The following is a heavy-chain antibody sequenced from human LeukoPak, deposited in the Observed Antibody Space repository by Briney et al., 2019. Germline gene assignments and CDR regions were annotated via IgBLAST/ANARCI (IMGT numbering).Heavy chain of an antibody. J-gene: IGHJ4*02. CDR1: GYTFTSYA. Sequence: GASVKVSRKASGYTFTSYAMHWVRQAPGQRLEWMGWINAGNGNTKYSQKFQGRVTITRDTSASTAYMELSSLRSEDTAVYYCARALMEDYYDSSGYFDYWGQGTLVTVSS. V-gene: IGHV1-3*01. CDR2: INAGNGNT. CDR3: ARALMEDYYDSSGYFDY. D-gene: IGHD3-22*01.